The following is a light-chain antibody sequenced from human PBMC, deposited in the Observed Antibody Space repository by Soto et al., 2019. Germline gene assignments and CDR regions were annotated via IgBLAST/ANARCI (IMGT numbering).Light chain of an antibody. CDR3: SSNAGSSNV. CDR2: EVN. Sequence: QSVLTQHPSASGSPGQSVAMSCTGTSSNVGGYNYVSWYQQHPGKAPKLMIYEVNKRPPGVPDRFSGSKSGNTASLTVSGLQAEDEADYNCSSNAGSSNVFGTGTKVTVL. J-gene: IGLJ1*01. CDR1: SSNVGGYNY. V-gene: IGLV2-8*01.